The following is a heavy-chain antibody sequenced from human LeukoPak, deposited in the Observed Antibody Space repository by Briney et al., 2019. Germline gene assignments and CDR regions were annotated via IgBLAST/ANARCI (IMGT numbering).Heavy chain of an antibody. D-gene: IGHD6-19*01. Sequence: GGSRRLSCAASWFTFSINYMRWVRQAPGKGLEWVSFIYSGGSTYYADSVKGRFTISRDNSKNTLYLQMNSLRAEDTAVYYCARRYGSGWYDYWGQGTLVTVSS. CDR1: WFTFSINY. J-gene: IGHJ4*02. CDR2: IYSGGST. V-gene: IGHV3-53*01. CDR3: ARRYGSGWYDY.